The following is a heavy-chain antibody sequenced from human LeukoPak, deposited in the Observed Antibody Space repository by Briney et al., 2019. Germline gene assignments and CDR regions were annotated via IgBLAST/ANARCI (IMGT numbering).Heavy chain of an antibody. CDR2: LNQDADRE. Sequence: PGGSLRLSCAASGFNFRAYWMSWARQAPGKGLEWVASLNQDADREYYVDSVKGRFTISRDNAKNSLYLQMDSLRVEGTAVYYCARATTASARDHWGQGTLVTVSS. CDR3: ARATTASARDH. D-gene: IGHD1-14*01. CDR1: GFNFRAYW. J-gene: IGHJ4*02. V-gene: IGHV3-7*01.